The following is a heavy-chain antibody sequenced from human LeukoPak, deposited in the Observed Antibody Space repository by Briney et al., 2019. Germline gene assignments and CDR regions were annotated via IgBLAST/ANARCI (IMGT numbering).Heavy chain of an antibody. Sequence: GGSLRLSCAASGFTFDDYGMSWVRQAPGKGLEWVSGINWNGGSTGYADSVKGRFTISRDNAKNSLYLQMNSLRAEDTALYYCARGRYDYVWGSLQYYYYYMDVWGKGTTVTVSS. CDR1: GFTFDDYG. CDR3: ARGRYDYVWGSLQYYYYYMDV. V-gene: IGHV3-20*04. D-gene: IGHD3-16*01. CDR2: INWNGGST. J-gene: IGHJ6*03.